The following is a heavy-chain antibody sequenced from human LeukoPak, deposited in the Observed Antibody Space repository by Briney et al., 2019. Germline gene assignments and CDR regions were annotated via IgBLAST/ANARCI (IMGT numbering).Heavy chain of an antibody. D-gene: IGHD4-17*01. CDR3: ARVLGDYVAFGI. V-gene: IGHV1-69*13. CDR1: GGTFSSYA. CDR2: IIPIFGTA. J-gene: IGHJ3*02. Sequence: ASVKVSCKASGGTFSSYAISWVRQAPGQGLEWMGGIIPIFGTANYAQKFQGRVTITADESTSTAYMELSSLRSEDTAVYYCARVLGDYVAFGIWGQGTMVTVSS.